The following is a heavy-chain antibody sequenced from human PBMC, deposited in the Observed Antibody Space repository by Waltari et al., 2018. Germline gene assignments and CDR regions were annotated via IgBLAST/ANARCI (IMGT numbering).Heavy chain of an antibody. CDR2: MKPNSGNT. Sequence: QVQLVQSGAEVKKPGSSVKVSCKASGDTFSNYAITWVRQATGQGLEWMGWMKPNSGNTGYAQKFQGRVTMTRNTSISTAYMELSSLRSEDTAVYYCARIKQAYYYYYMDVWGKGTTVTVSS. CDR3: ARIKQAYYYYYMDV. J-gene: IGHJ6*03. CDR1: GDTFSNYA. V-gene: IGHV1-8*02.